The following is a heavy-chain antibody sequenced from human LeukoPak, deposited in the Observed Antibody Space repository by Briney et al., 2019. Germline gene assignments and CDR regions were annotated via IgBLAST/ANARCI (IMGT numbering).Heavy chain of an antibody. CDR3: ARGLYCSGGSCYPGSPSVYYYGMDV. V-gene: IGHV3-23*01. CDR1: GFTFSSYA. Sequence: GGSLRLSCAASGFTFSSYAMSWVRQAPGRGLEWVSTLSGGARSTYYADSVKGRFTISRDNAKNSLYLQMNGLRAEDTAVYYCARGLYCSGGSCYPGSPSVYYYGMDVWGQGTTVTVSS. J-gene: IGHJ6*02. D-gene: IGHD2-15*01. CDR2: LSGGARST.